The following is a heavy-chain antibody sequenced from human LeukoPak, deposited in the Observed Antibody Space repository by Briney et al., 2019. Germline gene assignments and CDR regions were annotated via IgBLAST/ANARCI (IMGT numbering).Heavy chain of an antibody. J-gene: IGHJ4*02. V-gene: IGHV3-73*01. D-gene: IGHD4-23*01. CDR1: GFTFSGSA. CDR2: IGSKASSYAT. CDR3: TRDFGGNSAMFDY. Sequence: GGSLRLSCAASGFTFSGSAVHWVRQASGKGLEWVGRIGSKASSYATVYAASGKGRFTISRDDSKNTAYLQMNSLKTEDTAVYYCTRDFGGNSAMFDYWGQGTLVTVSS.